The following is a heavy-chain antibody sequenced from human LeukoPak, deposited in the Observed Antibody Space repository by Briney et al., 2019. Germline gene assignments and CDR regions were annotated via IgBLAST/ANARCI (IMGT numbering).Heavy chain of an antibody. D-gene: IGHD3-3*01. CDR2: INPNSGGT. J-gene: IGHJ4*02. V-gene: IGHV1-2*02. CDR1: GYTFTGYF. Sequence: ASVKVSCKASGYTFTGYFSHWVRQAPGQGLEWMGWINPNSGGTNFAQQFQGRVTMTRDTSISTAYMELSRLRSDDTAVYYCARYWSDGDYWGQGTLVTVSS. CDR3: ARYWSDGDY.